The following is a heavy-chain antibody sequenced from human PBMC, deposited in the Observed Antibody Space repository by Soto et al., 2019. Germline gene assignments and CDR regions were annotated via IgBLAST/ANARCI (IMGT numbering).Heavy chain of an antibody. Sequence: GGSLRLSCAASGFTFSSYGMHWVRQAPGKGLEWVAVISYDGSNKNYADSVKGRFTISRDNSKNTLFLQVNSLRAEDTAIYYCARAAYTSGYYYFDHWGQGTPVTVSS. CDR2: ISYDGSNK. V-gene: IGHV3-30*03. J-gene: IGHJ4*02. CDR1: GFTFSSYG. D-gene: IGHD6-19*01. CDR3: ARAAYTSGYYYFDH.